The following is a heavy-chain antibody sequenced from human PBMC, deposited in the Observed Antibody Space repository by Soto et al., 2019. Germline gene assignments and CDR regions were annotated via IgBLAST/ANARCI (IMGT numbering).Heavy chain of an antibody. CDR2: IIPILGIA. CDR1: GGTFSSYT. CDR3: ASQGGFGELSY. V-gene: IGHV1-69*02. J-gene: IGHJ4*02. Sequence: QVQLVQSGAEVKKPGSSVKVSCKASGGTFSSYTISWVRQAPGQGLEWMGRIIPILGIANYAQKFQGRVTITADKSTSTAYMELSSLRSEDTAVDYCASQGGFGELSYWGQGTLVTVSS. D-gene: IGHD3-10*01.